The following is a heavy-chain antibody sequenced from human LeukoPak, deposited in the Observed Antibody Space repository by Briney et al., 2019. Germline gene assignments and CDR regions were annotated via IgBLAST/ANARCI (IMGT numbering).Heavy chain of an antibody. CDR3: ARGRGTSGSNRDFYYYYYMDV. V-gene: IGHV1-3*01. J-gene: IGHJ6*03. Sequence: GASVKLSCKASGYIFTDYAIHWLRQAPGQRPEWMGWMNGGNGNTKYSQRFQGRITLIRDTSAATAYMELSSLRHDDLAVYYCARGRGTSGSNRDFYYYYYMDVRGKGTTVTVSS. D-gene: IGHD2-15*01. CDR2: MNGGNGNT. CDR1: GYIFTDYA.